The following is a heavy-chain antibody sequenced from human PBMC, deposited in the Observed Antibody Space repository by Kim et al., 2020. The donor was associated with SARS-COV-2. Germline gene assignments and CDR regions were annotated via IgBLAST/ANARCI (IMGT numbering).Heavy chain of an antibody. J-gene: IGHJ6*01. CDR3: AKGRYFRGYYYSCMDV. CDR1: GFTFDDYA. Sequence: GGSLRLSCAASGFTFDDYAMHWVRQAPGKGLEWVSGISWNSGSIGYADSVKGRFTISRDNAKNSLYLQMNSLRAEDTALYYCAKGRYFRGYYYSCMDVWG. V-gene: IGHV3-9*01. D-gene: IGHD1-20*01. CDR2: ISWNSGSI.